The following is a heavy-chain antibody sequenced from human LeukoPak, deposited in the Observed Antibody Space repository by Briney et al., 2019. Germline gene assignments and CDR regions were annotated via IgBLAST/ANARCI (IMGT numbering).Heavy chain of an antibody. V-gene: IGHV1-69*05. D-gene: IGHD2-2*01. CDR3: ARDCSSTSCRPL. Sequence: ASVKVSCKASGGTFSSYAISWVRQAPEQGLEWMGGIIPIFGTANYAQKFQGRVTITTDESTSTAHMELSSLRSEDTAVYYCARDCSSTSCRPLWGQGTLVTVSS. CDR1: GGTFSSYA. J-gene: IGHJ4*02. CDR2: IIPIFGTA.